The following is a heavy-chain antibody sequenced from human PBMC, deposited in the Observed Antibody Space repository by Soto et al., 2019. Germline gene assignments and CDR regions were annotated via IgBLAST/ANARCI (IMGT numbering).Heavy chain of an antibody. D-gene: IGHD5-18*01. CDR2: IYYSGNT. V-gene: IGHV4-61*08. Sequence: SETLSLTCTVSGGSVSCGDYYWSWIRQPPGKGLEWIGYIYYSGNTNYNPSLKSRVIISVDTSKNLFSLKLTSVTAADTAVYYCARIPVDTSMIYWLDPWGQGTLVTVSS. CDR3: ARIPVDTSMIYWLDP. CDR1: GGSVSCGDYY. J-gene: IGHJ5*02.